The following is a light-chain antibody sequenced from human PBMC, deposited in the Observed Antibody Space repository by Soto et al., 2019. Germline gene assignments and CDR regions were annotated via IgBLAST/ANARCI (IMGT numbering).Light chain of an antibody. CDR2: KAS. Sequence: DIQMTQSPSTLSASVGDRVTITCRASQSLRNWLAWYQQKPGKAPKLLIYKASSLESGVPSRFSGSGSGAEFTLTINGLQPDDFATYYCQQYDTHSWTFDQGTKVEIK. CDR3: QQYDTHSWT. V-gene: IGKV1-5*03. J-gene: IGKJ1*01. CDR1: QSLRNW.